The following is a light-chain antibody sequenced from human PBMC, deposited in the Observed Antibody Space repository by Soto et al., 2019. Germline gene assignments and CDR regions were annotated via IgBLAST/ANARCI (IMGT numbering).Light chain of an antibody. CDR2: AAS. CDR3: QQDISFPFT. CDR1: QDISTW. J-gene: IGKJ3*01. Sequence: DIQITQSPSSVSASVGDRVTITCRASQDISTWLAWYQQKPGQAPKLLIYAASNLQSGVPSRFSGSGSGTDFALTINSLQPEDFATYDCQQDISFPFTFGPGTKVDVK. V-gene: IGKV1-12*01.